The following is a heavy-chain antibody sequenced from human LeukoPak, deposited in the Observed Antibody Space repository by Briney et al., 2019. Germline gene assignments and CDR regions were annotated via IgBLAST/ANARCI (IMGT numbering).Heavy chain of an antibody. CDR2: IYYSGST. Sequence: SETLSLTCTVSGGSISSYYWSWIRQPPGKGLEWIGYIYYSGSTNYNPSLKSRVTISVDTSKNQFSLKLSPVTAADTAVYYCARDRSGWYLYPNFSYYYGMDVWGQGTTVTVSS. CDR3: ARDRSGWYLYPNFSYYYGMDV. J-gene: IGHJ6*02. V-gene: IGHV4-59*01. D-gene: IGHD6-19*01. CDR1: GGSISSYY.